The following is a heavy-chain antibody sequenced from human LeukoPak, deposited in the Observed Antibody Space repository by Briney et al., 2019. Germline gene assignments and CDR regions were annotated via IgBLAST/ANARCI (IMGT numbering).Heavy chain of an antibody. CDR2: INHSGST. V-gene: IGHV4-34*01. D-gene: IGHD3-22*01. Sequence: SETLSLTCAVYGGSFSGYYWSWIRQPPGKGLEWIGEINHSGSTNYNPSLKSRVTISVDTSKNQFSLKLSSVTAADTAVYYCERLSRYYYDSSGEKDWGQGTLVTVSS. CDR1: GGSFSGYY. CDR3: ERLSRYYYDSSGEKD. J-gene: IGHJ4*02.